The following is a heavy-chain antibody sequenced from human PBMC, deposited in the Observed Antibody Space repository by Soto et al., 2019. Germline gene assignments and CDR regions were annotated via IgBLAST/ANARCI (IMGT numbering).Heavy chain of an antibody. V-gene: IGHV3-30-3*01. CDR3: ARGIDYYSNYPFDY. CDR1: VITFSSYA. CDR2: ISYDGSNK. D-gene: IGHD4-4*01. J-gene: IGHJ4*02. Sequence: GGSLRLYCAASVITFSSYAMHWVRQDPGKGLEWVAVISYDGSNKYYADSVKGRFTISRDNSKNTLYLQMNSLRAEDTAVYYCARGIDYYSNYPFDYWGQGTLVTVSS.